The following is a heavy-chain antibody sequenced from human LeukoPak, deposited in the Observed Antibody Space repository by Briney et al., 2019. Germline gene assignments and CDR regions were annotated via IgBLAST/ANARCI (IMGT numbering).Heavy chain of an antibody. CDR3: ARLTRLSTSPDRYCLDY. CDR1: GDSISSYY. CDR2: IYTSGGT. V-gene: IGHV4-4*09. Sequence: RSETLSLTYTVSGDSISSYYWSWIRQPPGKGLEWIGYIYTSGGTNYIPSLKGRVTISIDTSKSQFSLKLSSVTAADSAVYYCARLTRLSTSPDRYCLDYWGQGTLVTVSP. J-gene: IGHJ4*02. D-gene: IGHD6-6*01.